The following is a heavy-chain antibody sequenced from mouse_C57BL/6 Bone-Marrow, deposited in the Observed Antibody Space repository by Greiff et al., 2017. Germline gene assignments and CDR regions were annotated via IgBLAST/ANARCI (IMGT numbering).Heavy chain of an antibody. CDR2: IDPENGGT. CDR3: PTRFSYGSSPFDV. J-gene: IGHJ2*01. D-gene: IGHD1-1*01. Sequence: EVKLVESGAELVRPGASVKLSCTASGFNITDDYMHWVKQRPEQGLDWIGWIDPENGGTEYASKFQGKATITADTSSTTAYLQISSLTSEDSAVYYCPTRFSYGSSPFDVWGRGTTLTVSS. CDR1: GFNITDDY. V-gene: IGHV14-4*01.